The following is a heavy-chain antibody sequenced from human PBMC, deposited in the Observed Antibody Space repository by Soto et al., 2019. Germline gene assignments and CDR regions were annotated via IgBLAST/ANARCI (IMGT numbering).Heavy chain of an antibody. V-gene: IGHV3-30*18. J-gene: IGHJ6*02. D-gene: IGHD6-13*01. Sequence: PGGSLRLSCAASGFTFSSYGMHWVRQAPGKGLEWVAVISYDGSNKYYADSVKGRFTISRDNSKNTLYLQMNSLRAEDTAVYYCAKEAAAGDYYYGMDVWGQGTTVTVSS. CDR3: AKEAAAGDYYYGMDV. CDR1: GFTFSSYG. CDR2: ISYDGSNK.